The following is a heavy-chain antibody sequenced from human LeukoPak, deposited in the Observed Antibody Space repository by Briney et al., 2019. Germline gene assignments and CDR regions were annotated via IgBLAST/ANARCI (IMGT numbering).Heavy chain of an antibody. CDR3: ASSGGKVVVPAATRRVYFDY. J-gene: IGHJ4*02. V-gene: IGHV4-34*01. Sequence: SETLSLTCAVYGGSFSGCYWSWIRQPPGKGLEWIGEINHSGSTNYNPSLKSRVTISVDTSKNQFSLKLSSVTAADTAVYYCASSGGKVVVPAATRRVYFDYWGQGTLVTVSS. CDR2: INHSGST. CDR1: GGSFSGCY. D-gene: IGHD2-2*01.